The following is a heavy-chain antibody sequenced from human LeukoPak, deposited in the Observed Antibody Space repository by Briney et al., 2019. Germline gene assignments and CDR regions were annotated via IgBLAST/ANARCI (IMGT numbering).Heavy chain of an antibody. CDR1: GFTFSSYS. CDR2: ISSSGSTK. Sequence: PGGPLRLSCAASGFTFSSYSMNWVRQAPGKGLEWVSYISSSGSTKYYADSVKGRFTISRDNAQNSLYLQMNSLRDEDTAVYYCAIEGYCSGGTCYTNWFDTWGQGTLVTVSS. J-gene: IGHJ5*02. V-gene: IGHV3-48*02. CDR3: AIEGYCSGGTCYTNWFDT. D-gene: IGHD2-15*01.